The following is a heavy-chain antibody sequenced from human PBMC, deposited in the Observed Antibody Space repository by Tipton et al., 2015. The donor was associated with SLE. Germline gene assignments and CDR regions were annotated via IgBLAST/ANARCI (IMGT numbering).Heavy chain of an antibody. CDR3: ARLSSGGMNWYRVFDY. Sequence: QLVQSGAEVKKPGASVKVSCQASGYTFTEHYLHWVRQAPGQGFEWMGWINPHSGDTNYAQKFQGRVTLTWDTSISTVYMELNSLRSDDTAVYYRARLSSGGMNWYRVFDYWGQGALVTVSS. V-gene: IGHV1-2*02. CDR1: GYTFTEHY. D-gene: IGHD1/OR15-1a*01. CDR2: INPHSGDT. J-gene: IGHJ4*02.